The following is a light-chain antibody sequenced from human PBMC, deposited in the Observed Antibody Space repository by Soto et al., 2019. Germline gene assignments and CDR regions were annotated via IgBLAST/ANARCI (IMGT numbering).Light chain of an antibody. Sequence: EIVMTHSPATLSVSPGERATLSFRSSQSVSSYLAWYQQKPGQAPRLLIYDASNRATGIPARFSGSGSGTDFTLTINSLEPEDFAVYYCQQRSNWPSITFGQGTRLEIK. V-gene: IGKV3-11*01. CDR3: QQRSNWPSIT. CDR2: DAS. CDR1: QSVSSY. J-gene: IGKJ5*01.